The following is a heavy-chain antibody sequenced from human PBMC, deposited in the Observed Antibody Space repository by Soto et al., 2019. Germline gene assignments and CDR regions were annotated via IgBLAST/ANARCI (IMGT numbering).Heavy chain of an antibody. CDR1: GFTFSDYY. V-gene: IGHV3-11*01. Sequence: PGGSLRLSCAASGFTFSDYYMSWIRQAPGKGLEWVSYISSSGSTIYYADSVKGRFTISRDNAKNSLYLQMNSLRAEDTAVYYYARDASYYDILTGYFHWGQGTLVTVSS. J-gene: IGHJ4*02. CDR2: ISSSGSTI. D-gene: IGHD3-9*01. CDR3: ARDASYYDILTGYFH.